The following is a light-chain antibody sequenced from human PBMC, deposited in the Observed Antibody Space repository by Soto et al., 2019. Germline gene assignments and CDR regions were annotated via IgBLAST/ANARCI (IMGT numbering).Light chain of an antibody. V-gene: IGLV2-23*02. CDR2: EVT. J-gene: IGLJ2*01. Sequence: QSVLTQPASVSGSPGQSITISCTGTSSDVGSYNFVSWYQQQPGKAPKIMIYEVTKRPSGVSNRFSASKSGNTASLIISGLQAEDEADYYCCSFAGDSTGIFGGGTKVTVL. CDR3: CSFAGDSTGI. CDR1: SSDVGSYNF.